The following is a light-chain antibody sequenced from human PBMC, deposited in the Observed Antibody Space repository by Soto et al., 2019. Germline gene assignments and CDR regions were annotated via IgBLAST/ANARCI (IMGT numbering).Light chain of an antibody. CDR2: AAS. CDR3: QQLNSYPRP. Sequence: DIQLTQSPSFLSASVGDRVTITCRASQGSSSYLAWYQQKPGKAPKLLIYAASTLQSGVPSRFSGSGSGTEFTLTISSLQPEDFATYYCQQLNSYPRPFGQGTKVEIK. CDR1: QGSSSY. V-gene: IGKV1-9*01. J-gene: IGKJ1*01.